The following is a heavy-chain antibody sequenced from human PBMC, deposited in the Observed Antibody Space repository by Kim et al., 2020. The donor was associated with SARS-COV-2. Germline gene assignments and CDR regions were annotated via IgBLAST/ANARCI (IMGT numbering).Heavy chain of an antibody. V-gene: IGHV3-23*01. CDR3: VKYDTFFYDSSGFNWFDP. J-gene: IGHJ5*02. CDR1: GFTFSSYA. CDR2: ISGSGGST. D-gene: IGHD3-22*01. Sequence: GGSLRLSCAASGFTFSSYAMSWVRQAPGKGLEYVSAISGSGGSTYYRKSVKGRFTVSRDNSKNTLYLQLNSLRVEDSAVYYCVKYDTFFYDSSGFNWFDPWGQGALVTVSS.